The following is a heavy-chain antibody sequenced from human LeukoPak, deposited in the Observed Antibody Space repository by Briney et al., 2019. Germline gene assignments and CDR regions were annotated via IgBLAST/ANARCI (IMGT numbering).Heavy chain of an antibody. J-gene: IGHJ3*02. V-gene: IGHV4-31*03. Sequence: PSETLSLTCTVSGGSISSGGYYWSWIRQHPGKGLEWIGYIYYSGSTYYNPSLKSRVTISVDTSKNQFSLKLSSVSAADTAVYYCARGTARDAFDIWGQGTMVTVSS. CDR2: IYYSGST. D-gene: IGHD6-25*01. CDR3: ARGTARDAFDI. CDR1: GGSISSGGYY.